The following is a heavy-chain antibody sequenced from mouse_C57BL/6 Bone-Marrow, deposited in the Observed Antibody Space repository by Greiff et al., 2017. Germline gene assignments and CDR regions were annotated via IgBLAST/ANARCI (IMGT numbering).Heavy chain of an antibody. Sequence: QVQLKQPGAELVKPGASVKVSCKASGYTFTSYWMHWVKQRPGHGLEWIGRIHPSDSATNYTQKFTGQATLTVDKSSSTAYMQLSRLTSEDSAVYYCAINWNYADYWGQGTTLTVSS. CDR3: AINWNYADY. CDR1: GYTFTSYW. V-gene: IGHV1-74*01. CDR2: IHPSDSAT. D-gene: IGHD1-1*01. J-gene: IGHJ2*01.